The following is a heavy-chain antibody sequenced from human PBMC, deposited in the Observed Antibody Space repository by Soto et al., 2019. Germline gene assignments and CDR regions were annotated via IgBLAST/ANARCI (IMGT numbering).Heavy chain of an antibody. Sequence: QVQLVQSGPEVKKPGSSVRVSCTASGGTLSSYTINWVRQVPGHGPEWMGRSIRMFGMSNYAHKFEGRVMMIAHKYTNTGYMELSSLRSEDTAIYYCATNYGSGSALFDYWGQGTLVTVSS. V-gene: IGHV1-69*02. CDR1: GGTLSSYT. CDR2: SIRMFGMS. D-gene: IGHD3-10*01. J-gene: IGHJ4*02. CDR3: ATNYGSGSALFDY.